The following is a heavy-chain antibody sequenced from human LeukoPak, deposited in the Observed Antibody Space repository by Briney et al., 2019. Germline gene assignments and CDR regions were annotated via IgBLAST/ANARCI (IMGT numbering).Heavy chain of an antibody. J-gene: IGHJ4*02. D-gene: IGHD5-18*01. CDR3: AKVGGYSYGYIRFDFDY. Sequence: GGSLRLSCAASGFTVSSNYMSWVRQAPGEGLEWVSAISGSGGSTYYADSVKGRFTISRDNSKNTLYLQMNSLRAEDTAVYYCAKVGGYSYGYIRFDFDYWGQGTLVTVSS. V-gene: IGHV3-23*01. CDR1: GFTVSSNY. CDR2: ISGSGGST.